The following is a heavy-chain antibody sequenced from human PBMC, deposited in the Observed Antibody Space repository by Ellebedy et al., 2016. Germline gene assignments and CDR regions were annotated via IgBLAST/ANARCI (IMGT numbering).Heavy chain of an antibody. V-gene: IGHV4-59*02. Sequence: SETLSLXCTVSGGSVDTYYLTWIRQSPGKGLEWIGYVFYGGSTKYNRSLRSRVTISLDTAKNQFSLRLTSVAAADTAVYFCARDVSLYSSSPSFDFWGQGMLVTVSS. CDR1: GGSVDTYY. CDR2: VFYGGST. CDR3: ARDVSLYSSSPSFDF. J-gene: IGHJ4*02. D-gene: IGHD3-22*01.